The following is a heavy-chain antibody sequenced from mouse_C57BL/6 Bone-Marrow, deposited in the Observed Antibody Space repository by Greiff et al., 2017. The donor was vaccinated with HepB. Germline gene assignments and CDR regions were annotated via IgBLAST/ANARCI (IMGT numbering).Heavy chain of an antibody. D-gene: IGHD2-10*02. V-gene: IGHV3-1*01. CDR3: ARGGYGNSFAY. J-gene: IGHJ3*01. CDR2: ISYSGST. Sequence: EVQLQESGPGMVKPSQSLSLTCTVTGYSITSGYDWHWIRHFPGNKLEWMGYISYSGSTNYNPSLKSRISITHDTSKNHFFLKLNSVTTEDTATYYCARGGYGNSFAYWGQGTLVTVSA. CDR1: GYSITSGYD.